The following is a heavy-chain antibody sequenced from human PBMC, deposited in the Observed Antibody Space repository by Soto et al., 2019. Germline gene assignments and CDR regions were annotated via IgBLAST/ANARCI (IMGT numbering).Heavy chain of an antibody. D-gene: IGHD6-13*01. Sequence: PGGSLRLSCEASGFTFSSYAMSWVRQAPGKGLEWVSLITWDGGATCYADSVKDRFTISRDNSKYSLNMQMNSLRIEDTALYYCAKDMGPVLAAGTHVAFDVWGQGTMVTVSS. CDR3: AKDMGPVLAAGTHVAFDV. CDR1: GFTFSSYA. V-gene: IGHV3-43*02. J-gene: IGHJ3*01. CDR2: ITWDGGAT.